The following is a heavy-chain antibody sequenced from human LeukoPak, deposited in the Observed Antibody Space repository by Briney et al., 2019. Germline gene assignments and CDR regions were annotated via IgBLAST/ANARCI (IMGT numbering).Heavy chain of an antibody. CDR3: ARAPRGYCSSTSCSKDYYYYGMDV. Sequence: SETLSLTCTVSGGSFSSGSYYWSWIRQPPGKALEWIGYIYYSGSTNYNPSLKSRVTISVDTSKNQFSLKLSSVTAADTAVYYCARAPRGYCSSTSCSKDYYYYGMDVWGQGTTVTVSS. CDR2: IYYSGST. CDR1: GGSFSSGSYY. J-gene: IGHJ6*02. D-gene: IGHD2-2*01. V-gene: IGHV4-61*01.